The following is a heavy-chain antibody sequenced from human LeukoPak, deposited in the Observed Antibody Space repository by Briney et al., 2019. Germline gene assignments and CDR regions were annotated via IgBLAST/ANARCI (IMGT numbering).Heavy chain of an antibody. CDR2: TYYRSNWYY. D-gene: IGHD4-17*01. V-gene: IGHV6-1*01. CDR3: ARDTASYGDYPELTYYFDY. J-gene: IGHJ4*02. Sequence: SSQTLSLTCAISGDSVSSNTASWNWIRQSPSRGLEWLGRTYYRSNWYYDYAISVKSRITINPDTSRNQFSLQLNSVTPEDTAVYYCARDTASYGDYPELTYYFDYWGQGTLVTVSS. CDR1: GDSVSSNTAS.